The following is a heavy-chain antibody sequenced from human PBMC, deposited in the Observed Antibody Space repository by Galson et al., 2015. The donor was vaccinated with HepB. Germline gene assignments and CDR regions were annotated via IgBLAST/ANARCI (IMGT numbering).Heavy chain of an antibody. V-gene: IGHV3-15*01. D-gene: IGHD3-22*01. CDR1: GFTFNNAW. J-gene: IGHJ6*02. CDR3: TGWLFRPYGMDV. CDR2: IKSKIDGGTT. Sequence: SLRLSCAASGFTFNNAWMSWVRQAPGKGLEWVGRIKSKIDGGTTNYAAPVKGRFTISRDDSKNTLYLQMNSLKTDDTAVYYCTGWLFRPYGMDVWGQGTTVTVSS.